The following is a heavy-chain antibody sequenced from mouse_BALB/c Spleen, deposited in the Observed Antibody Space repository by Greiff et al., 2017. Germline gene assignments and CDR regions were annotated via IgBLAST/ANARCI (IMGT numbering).Heavy chain of an antibody. CDR2: ISSGGSYT. V-gene: IGHV5-6*01. J-gene: IGHJ4*01. Sequence: EVQLVESGGDLVKPGGSLKLSCAASGFTFSSYGMSWVRQTPDKRLEWVATISSGGSYTYYPDSVKGRFTISRDNAKNTLYLQMSSLKSEDTAMYYCAREVGRDAMDYWGQGTSVTVSS. D-gene: IGHD4-1*01. CDR3: AREVGRDAMDY. CDR1: GFTFSSYG.